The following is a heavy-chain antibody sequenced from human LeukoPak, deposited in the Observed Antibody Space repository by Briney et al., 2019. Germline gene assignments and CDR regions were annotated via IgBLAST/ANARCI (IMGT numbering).Heavy chain of an antibody. Sequence: GGSLRLSCAASGFTFSSYGMHWVRQAPGKGLEWVAFIRYDGSNKYYADSVKGRFTISRDNSKNTLYLQMNSLRAEDTAVYYCANDTGSGWPHCYYYYGMDVWGQGTTVTVSS. J-gene: IGHJ6*02. CDR1: GFTFSSYG. CDR3: ANDTGSGWPHCYYYYGMDV. V-gene: IGHV3-30*02. D-gene: IGHD6-19*01. CDR2: IRYDGSNK.